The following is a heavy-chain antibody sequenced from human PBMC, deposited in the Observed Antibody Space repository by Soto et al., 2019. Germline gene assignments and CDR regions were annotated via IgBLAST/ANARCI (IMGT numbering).Heavy chain of an antibody. Sequence: QVQLVQSGAEVKKPGSSVKVSCKASGGPFSNYAISWVRQAPGQGLEWMGGIIPIFGTTNYAQKFHGRVTITADESTSTAYMDLSSLKSEDTAVYYCARSPSREWELLNYWGQGTLVTVSS. V-gene: IGHV1-69*01. CDR1: GGPFSNYA. D-gene: IGHD1-26*01. J-gene: IGHJ4*02. CDR3: ARSPSREWELLNY. CDR2: IIPIFGTT.